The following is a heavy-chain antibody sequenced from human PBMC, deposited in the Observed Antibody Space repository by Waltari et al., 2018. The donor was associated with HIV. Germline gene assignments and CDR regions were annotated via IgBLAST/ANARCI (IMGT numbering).Heavy chain of an antibody. J-gene: IGHJ5*02. D-gene: IGHD3-3*01. V-gene: IGHV6-1*01. CDR3: ARGWDYDFWSGLEGGKFDH. Sequence: QVQLQQSGPGLVKPSQTLSPTCAISGDSVSSNSAAWHWIRQSPRRGLEWLGRTYFRSKWYIDYAVSVKSRITINPDTSKNHFSLQLNSVTPEDTAVYFCARGWDYDFWSGLEGGKFDHWGLGTLVTVSS. CDR1: GDSVSSNSAA. CDR2: TYFRSKWYI.